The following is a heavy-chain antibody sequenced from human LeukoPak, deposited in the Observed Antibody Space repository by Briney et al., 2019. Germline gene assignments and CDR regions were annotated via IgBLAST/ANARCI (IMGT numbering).Heavy chain of an antibody. CDR2: INQDGSEK. V-gene: IGHV3-7*03. Sequence: PGGSLRLSCAASGFTFSSYWMHWVRQAPGKGLEWVANINQDGSEKYYVDSVRGRFTISRDNAENSLYLQMNSLRAEDTAVYYCAKEPLGYFDYWGQGTLVTVSS. CDR1: GFTFSSYW. CDR3: AKEPLGYFDY. J-gene: IGHJ4*02.